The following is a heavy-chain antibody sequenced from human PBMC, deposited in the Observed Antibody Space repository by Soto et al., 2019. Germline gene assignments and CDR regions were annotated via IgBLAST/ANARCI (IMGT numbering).Heavy chain of an antibody. CDR1: GFTFSDYA. CDR3: AAPRDEYGSGVSWFTYGMDI. Sequence: VGSLRLSCLASGFTFSDYAMTWVRHVPGRGLEWVASLDGAGGSTYYADSVRGRFTISRDNSQNTLFLQMKRLTVDDTAIYYCAAPRDEYGSGVSWFTYGMDIWGQGTTVTVSS. CDR2: LDGAGGST. J-gene: IGHJ6*02. V-gene: IGHV3-23*01. D-gene: IGHD3-10*01.